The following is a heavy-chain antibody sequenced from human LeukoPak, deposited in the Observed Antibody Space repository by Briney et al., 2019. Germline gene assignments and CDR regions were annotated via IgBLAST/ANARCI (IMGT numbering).Heavy chain of an antibody. Sequence: SQTLSLTCAISGDSVSSNSAAWNWIRQSPSRGLEWLGRTYYRSKWYNDYAVSVKSRITINPDTSKNQFSLQLNSVTPEDTAVYYCARRVGAPTQNGSYYYYMDVWGKGTTVTVSS. D-gene: IGHD3-10*01. CDR3: ARRVGAPTQNGSYYYYMDV. J-gene: IGHJ6*03. CDR1: GDSVSSNSAA. CDR2: TYYRSKWYN. V-gene: IGHV6-1*01.